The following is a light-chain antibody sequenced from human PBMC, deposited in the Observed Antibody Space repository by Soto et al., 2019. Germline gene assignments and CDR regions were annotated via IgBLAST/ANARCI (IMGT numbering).Light chain of an antibody. J-gene: IGLJ2*01. CDR3: GTWDSTLSAGV. CDR2: ENY. V-gene: IGLV1-51*02. Sequence: QSVLTQPPSVSAAPGQTVTISCSGSSSNIGNNYVSWYQQLPGTAPKLLIYENYKRPSGIPDRFSGSKSGTSGTLGITGVQTGDEADYYCGTWDSTLSAGVFGGGTKLTVL. CDR1: SSNIGNNY.